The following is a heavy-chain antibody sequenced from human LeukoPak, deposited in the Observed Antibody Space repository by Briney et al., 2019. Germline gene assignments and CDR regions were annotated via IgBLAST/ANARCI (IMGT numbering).Heavy chain of an antibody. V-gene: IGHV5-51*01. D-gene: IGHD3-10*01. J-gene: IGHJ5*02. CDR2: IYPGDSDT. Sequence: GESLKISCRGSGYNFNNHWIGWVRQIPGKGLEWMGLIYPGDSDTKYSPSFEGQVTMSVDKSISAAFLQWSSLKASDTAIYYCARVSGSSSWLDPWGQGTLVTVSS. CDR3: ARVSGSSSWLDP. CDR1: GYNFNNHW.